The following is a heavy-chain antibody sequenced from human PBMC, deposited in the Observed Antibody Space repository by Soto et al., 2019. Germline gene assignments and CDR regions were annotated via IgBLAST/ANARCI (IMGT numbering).Heavy chain of an antibody. Sequence: PGESLKISCHISEYNFPNSWINWVRQKPGQGLEWMGKIDLSDSTVNYSPSFKGHVTISADKSISTVYLHWSSLRASDTAMYFCARRLPVFGVVTLDAFDIWGQGTMVTVSS. D-gene: IGHD3-3*01. CDR1: EYNFPNSW. CDR2: IDLSDSTV. CDR3: ARRLPVFGVVTLDAFDI. V-gene: IGHV5-10-1*01. J-gene: IGHJ3*02.